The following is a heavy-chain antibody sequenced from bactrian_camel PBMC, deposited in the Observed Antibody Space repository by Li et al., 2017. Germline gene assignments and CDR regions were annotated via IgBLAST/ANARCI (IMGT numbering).Heavy chain of an antibody. CDR1: EYTESINC. Sequence: QVQLVESGGGSVQAGGSLRVSCGASEYTESINCMAWFRQVQGKEREVVAEIDDYGVKTYAQTVKGRFTISKDNAKNTLNLQMNSLKPEDTAMYYCAADRFSAGWNKYDYNYWGQGTQVTVS. CDR2: IDDYGVKT. V-gene: IGHV3S54*01. J-gene: IGHJ4*01. D-gene: IGHD3*01. CDR3: AADRFSAGWNKYDYNY.